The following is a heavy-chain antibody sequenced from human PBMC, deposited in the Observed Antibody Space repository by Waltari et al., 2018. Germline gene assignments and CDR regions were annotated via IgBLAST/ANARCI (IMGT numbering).Heavy chain of an antibody. CDR3: ARLSRCSRTSCYPLDY. CDR2: IYYYGHT. J-gene: IGHJ4*01. CDR1: GGSISSSSYY. V-gene: IGHV4-39*01. Sequence: LQLQESGPGLVKTSETLSLTCTVSGGSISSSSYYWGWIRQPPGKGVESVGSIYYYGHTYFHPARKSSVTTPLHLPRNRFDLKVTSVAPADTAGYYCARLSRCSRTSCYPLDYWGHGTRVTVAS. D-gene: IGHD2-2*01.